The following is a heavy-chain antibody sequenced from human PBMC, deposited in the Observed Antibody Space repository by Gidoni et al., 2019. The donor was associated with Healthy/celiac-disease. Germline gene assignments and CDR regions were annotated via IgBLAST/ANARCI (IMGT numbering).Heavy chain of an antibody. Sequence: EVQLVQSGAEVKKPGESLRISCKGSGYSFTSYWLSWVRQMPGKGLEWMGRIDPSDSYTNYSPSFQGHVTISADKSISTAYLQWSSLKASDTAMYYCARLGCSSTSCFTAPYYYYMDVWGKGTTVTVSS. CDR3: ARLGCSSTSCFTAPYYYYMDV. J-gene: IGHJ6*03. V-gene: IGHV5-10-1*03. D-gene: IGHD2-2*01. CDR1: GYSFTSYW. CDR2: IDPSDSYT.